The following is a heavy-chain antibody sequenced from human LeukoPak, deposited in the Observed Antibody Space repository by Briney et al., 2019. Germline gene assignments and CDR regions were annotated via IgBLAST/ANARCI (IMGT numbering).Heavy chain of an antibody. CDR2: ISGSGGST. CDR1: GFTFSNYS. V-gene: IGHV3-23*01. Sequence: GRSLRLSCAVTGFTFSNYSMNWVRQAPGKGLEWVSAISGSGGSTYYADSVKGRFTISRDNSKNTLYLQMNSLRAEDTAVYYCAKGVRGVTPLDYWGQGTLVTVSS. D-gene: IGHD3-10*01. J-gene: IGHJ4*02. CDR3: AKGVRGVTPLDY.